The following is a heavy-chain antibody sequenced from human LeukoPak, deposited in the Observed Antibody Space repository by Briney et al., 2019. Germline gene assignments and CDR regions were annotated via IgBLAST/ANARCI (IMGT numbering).Heavy chain of an antibody. Sequence: ASVKVSCKASGYTFTDYYIYWVRQAPGQGLEWMGWINPNSGGTNYAQKFQGRVTMTRDTSISTAYMELSRLRSDDTAVYYCASTDVTYYYDSSGYPPLDYWGQGTLVTVSS. D-gene: IGHD3-22*01. V-gene: IGHV1-2*02. J-gene: IGHJ4*02. CDR1: GYTFTDYY. CDR2: INPNSGGT. CDR3: ASTDVTYYYDSSGYPPLDY.